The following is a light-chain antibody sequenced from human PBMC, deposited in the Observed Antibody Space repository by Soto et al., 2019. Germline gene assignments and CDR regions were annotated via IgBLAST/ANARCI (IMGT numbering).Light chain of an antibody. CDR1: QDISNY. CDR2: DAS. CDR3: QQYDNLPST. J-gene: IGKJ3*01. V-gene: IGKV1-33*01. Sequence: DIQMTQSPSSLSASVGDRVTITCQASQDISNYLNWYQQKPGKAPKLLIYDASNLETGVPSRFSGSGSGTDFPFTIRSLQPEDIATYYCQQYDNLPSTSGPGTKVDT.